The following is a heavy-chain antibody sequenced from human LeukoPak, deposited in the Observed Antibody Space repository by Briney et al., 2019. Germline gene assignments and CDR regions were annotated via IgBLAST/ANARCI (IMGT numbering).Heavy chain of an antibody. CDR1: KFAFSSYA. J-gene: IGHJ4*02. CDR2: ISGGGGNT. Sequence: GGSLRLSCAASKFAFSSYAMSWVRQAPGKGLEWVSAISGGGGNTYYADSVKGRFTISRDNSKNTLCLQMNSLRAEDTAVYYCAKHSGSYGRPLDYWGQGTLVTVSS. D-gene: IGHD3-10*01. CDR3: AKHSGSYGRPLDY. V-gene: IGHV3-23*01.